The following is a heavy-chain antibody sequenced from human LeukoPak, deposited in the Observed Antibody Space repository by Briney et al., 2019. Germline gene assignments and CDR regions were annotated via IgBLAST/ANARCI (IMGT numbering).Heavy chain of an antibody. CDR2: ISYDGSNK. Sequence: GGSLRLSCAASGFTFSSYGMHWVRQAPGKGLEWVAIISYDGSNKYYADSVKGRFTISRDNSKNTLYLQMNSLRAEDTAVYYCAKAYYGGNSSIDYWGQGTLVTVSS. CDR1: GFTFSSYG. D-gene: IGHD4-23*01. V-gene: IGHV3-30*18. CDR3: AKAYYGGNSSIDY. J-gene: IGHJ4*02.